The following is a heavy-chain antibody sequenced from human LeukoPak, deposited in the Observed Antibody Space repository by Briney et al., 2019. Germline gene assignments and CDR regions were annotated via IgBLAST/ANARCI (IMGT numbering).Heavy chain of an antibody. CDR2: INPSGGST. V-gene: IGHV1-46*01. Sequence: GASVKVSCKASGYTFTSYYMHWVRQAPGQGLEWMGIINPSGGSTSYAQKFQGRVTMTRDTSTSTVYMELSSLRPEDTAVYYCTTWQGSMETMVRDSWGQGTLVTVSS. J-gene: IGHJ4*02. CDR3: TTWQGSMETMVRDS. CDR1: GYTFTSYY. D-gene: IGHD3-10*01.